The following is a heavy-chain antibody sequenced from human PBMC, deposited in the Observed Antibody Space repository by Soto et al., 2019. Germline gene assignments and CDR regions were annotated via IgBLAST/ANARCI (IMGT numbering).Heavy chain of an antibody. CDR1: GFTFSSYG. CDR3: ARDLTYGSGSGDYYYMDV. D-gene: IGHD3-10*01. Sequence: QVQLVESGGGVVQPGRSLRLSCAASGFTFSSYGMHWVRQAPGKGLEWVAVIWYDGSNKDYADSVKGRFTISRDNSKNTLYLQMNSLRAEDTAVYYCARDLTYGSGSGDYYYMDVWGKGTTVTVSS. V-gene: IGHV3-33*01. J-gene: IGHJ6*03. CDR2: IWYDGSNK.